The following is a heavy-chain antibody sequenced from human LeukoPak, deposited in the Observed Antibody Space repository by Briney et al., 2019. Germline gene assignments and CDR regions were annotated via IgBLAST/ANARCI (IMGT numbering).Heavy chain of an antibody. CDR3: ARRVSGDYRFIWFDP. CDR1: GYSISSGYY. J-gene: IGHJ5*02. V-gene: IGHV4-38-2*02. D-gene: IGHD4-17*01. Sequence: NSSETLSLTCTVSGYSISSGYYWGWIRQPPGKGLEWIGTIYHSGSTYYNPSLKSRVTISVDTSKNQFSLKLSSVTAADTAVYYCARRVSGDYRFIWFDPWGQGTLVTVSS. CDR2: IYHSGST.